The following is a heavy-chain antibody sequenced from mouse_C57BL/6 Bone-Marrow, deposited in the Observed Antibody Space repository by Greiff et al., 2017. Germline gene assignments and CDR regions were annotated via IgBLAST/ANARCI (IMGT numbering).Heavy chain of an antibody. CDR1: GYTFTSYW. CDR2: IDPSDSYT. V-gene: IGHV1-59*01. CDR3: ARWGAY. Sequence: VQLQQSGAELVRPGTSVKLSCKASGYTFTSYWMHWVKQRPGQGLEWIGVIDPSDSYTNYNQKFKGKATLTVDTSSSTAYMQLSSLTSEDSAVYYCARWGAYWGQGTLVTVSA. J-gene: IGHJ3*01.